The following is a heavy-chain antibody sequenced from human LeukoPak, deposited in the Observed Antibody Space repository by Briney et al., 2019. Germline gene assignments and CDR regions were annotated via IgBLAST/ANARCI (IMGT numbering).Heavy chain of an antibody. CDR1: GGSISSYY. Sequence: SETLSLTCTVSGGSISSYYRSWIRQPAGKGLDWLGRIYTSGSTNYNPSLKSRVTMSVDTSKNQFSLKLSSVTAADTAVYYCAREGGYYYKFYYYYVDVWGKGTTVTISS. CDR3: AREGGYYYKFYYYYVDV. D-gene: IGHD3-22*01. V-gene: IGHV4-4*07. CDR2: IYTSGST. J-gene: IGHJ6*03.